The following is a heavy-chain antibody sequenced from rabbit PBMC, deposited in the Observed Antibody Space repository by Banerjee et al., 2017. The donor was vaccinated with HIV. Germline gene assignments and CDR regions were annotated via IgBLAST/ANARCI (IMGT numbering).Heavy chain of an antibody. D-gene: IGHD7-1*01. Sequence: QSLEESGGDLVKPEGSLTLTCTASGFSFSNKYVMCWVRQAPGKGLEWIACINTSSGNTVYATWAKGRFTISRTSSTTVALQMTSLTAADTATYFCARTGATGIGFDLWGPGTLVTVS. CDR1: GFSFSNKYV. V-gene: IGHV1S40*01. J-gene: IGHJ4*01. CDR3: ARTGATGIGFDL. CDR2: INTSSGNT.